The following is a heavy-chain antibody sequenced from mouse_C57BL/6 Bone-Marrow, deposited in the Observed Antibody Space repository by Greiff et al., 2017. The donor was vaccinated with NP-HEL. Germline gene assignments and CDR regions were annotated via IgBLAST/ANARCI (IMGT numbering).Heavy chain of an antibody. CDR3: TVFDY. CDR1: GFNIHVYF. CDR2: IDPENGDT. J-gene: IGHJ2*01. V-gene: IGHV14-4*01. Sequence: EFHLPPSFSSLVPPGSSVPLSCTSSGFNIHVYFLHLVKQRPEQVLEWIGWIDPENGDTEYASKFQGNATITADTSSNTAYLQLSSLTSEDTAVYYCTVFDYWGQGTTLTVSS.